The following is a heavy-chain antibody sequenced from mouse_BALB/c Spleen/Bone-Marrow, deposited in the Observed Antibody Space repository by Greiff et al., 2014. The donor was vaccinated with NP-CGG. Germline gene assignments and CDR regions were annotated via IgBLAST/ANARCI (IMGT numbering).Heavy chain of an antibody. CDR2: IWADGST. CDR3: ARITTATGAMDY. J-gene: IGHJ4*01. CDR1: GFSLTNYG. Sequence: VPLQQSGPGLVAPSQSLSITCTVSGFSLTNYGVPWVRQPPGKGLEWLGVIWADGSTNYNSALMSRLSISKDNSKSQVFFKMNSLQTDDTAMYYCARITTATGAMDYWGQGTSVTVSS. V-gene: IGHV2-9*02. D-gene: IGHD1-2*01.